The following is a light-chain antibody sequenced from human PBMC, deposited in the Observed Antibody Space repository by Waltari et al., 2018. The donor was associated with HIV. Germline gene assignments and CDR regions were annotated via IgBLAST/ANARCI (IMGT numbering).Light chain of an antibody. J-gene: IGLJ2*01. Sequence: SDVLTQPPSVSVAPGKTASIPCGGDRVGGKPVHWYQQKPGQAPGLVISDDSERPSGIPGGFSGSNSGNTATLTITRVEAGEEADYYCQLWDSNTDRVVVGGGTKVTVL. CDR3: QLWDSNTDRVV. V-gene: IGLV3-21*01. CDR2: DDS. CDR1: RVGGKP.